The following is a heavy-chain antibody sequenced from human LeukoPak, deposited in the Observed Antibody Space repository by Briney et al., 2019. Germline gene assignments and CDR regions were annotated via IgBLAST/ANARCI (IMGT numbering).Heavy chain of an antibody. D-gene: IGHD6-19*01. Sequence: SETLSLTCAVYGGSFSGYYWSWIRQPPGKGLEWIGEINHSGSTNYNPSLKSRVTISVDTSKNQFSLKLSSVTAADTAVYYCARVLTHSSGWYGAFDNWGQGTMVTVSS. CDR3: ARVLTHSSGWYGAFDN. J-gene: IGHJ3*02. V-gene: IGHV4-34*01. CDR1: GGSFSGYY. CDR2: INHSGST.